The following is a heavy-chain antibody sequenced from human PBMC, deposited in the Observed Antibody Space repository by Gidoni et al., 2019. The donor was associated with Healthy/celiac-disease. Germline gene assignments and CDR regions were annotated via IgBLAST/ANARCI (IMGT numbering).Heavy chain of an antibody. Sequence: EVQLVESGGGLVQPGGSLSLSCSASGFTFSSYSMNWVRQAPGKGLEWVSYISSSSSTIYYADSVKGRFTISRDNAKNSLYLQMNSLRAEDTAVYYCARDRDGYYYYGMDVWGQGTTVTVSS. CDR3: ARDRDGYYYYGMDV. J-gene: IGHJ6*02. CDR2: ISSSSSTI. V-gene: IGHV3-48*01. CDR1: GFTFSSYS.